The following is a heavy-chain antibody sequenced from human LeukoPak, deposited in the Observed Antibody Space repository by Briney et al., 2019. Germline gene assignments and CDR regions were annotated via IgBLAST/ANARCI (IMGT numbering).Heavy chain of an antibody. CDR3: AREYREGIVVEPAAPWY. J-gene: IGHJ4*02. CDR1: GYTFTGYY. Sequence: ASVKVSCKASGYTFTGYYMHWVRQAPGQGLEWMGWINPNSGGTNYAQKFQGRVTMTRDTSISTAYMELSRLRSDDTAVYYCAREYREGIVVEPAAPWYWGQGTLVTLSS. V-gene: IGHV1-2*02. D-gene: IGHD2-2*01. CDR2: INPNSGGT.